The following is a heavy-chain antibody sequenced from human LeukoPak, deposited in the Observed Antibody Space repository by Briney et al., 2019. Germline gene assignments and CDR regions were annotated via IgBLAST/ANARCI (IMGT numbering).Heavy chain of an antibody. V-gene: IGHV4-59*08. CDR3: ARQLRREAVASHRQPFDY. J-gene: IGHJ4*02. CDR2: IYYSGST. Sequence: PSETLSLISTVCGGSISTYNWNCSLQPPGKGLEWIGYIYYSGSTNYNPSLKSRVTISVDTSKNQFSLEMSSVTAAHTAVYFCARQLRREAVASHRQPFDYWGQGTLVTVSS. CDR1: GGSISTYN. D-gene: IGHD6-19*01.